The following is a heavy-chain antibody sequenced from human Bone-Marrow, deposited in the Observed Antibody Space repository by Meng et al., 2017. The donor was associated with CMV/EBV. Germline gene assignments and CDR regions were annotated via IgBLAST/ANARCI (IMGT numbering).Heavy chain of an antibody. V-gene: IGHV4-39*01. CDR1: GGSISSGGYY. J-gene: IGHJ6*02. CDR2: IYYSGST. Sequence: SETLSLTCTVSGGSISSGGYYWSWIRQPPGKGLEWIGSIYYSGSTYYNPSLKSRVTISVDTSKNQFSLKLSSVTAADTAVYYCARRLVRTGFYYYYYGMDVWGQGTTVTVSS. D-gene: IGHD6-6*01. CDR3: ARRLVRTGFYYYYYGMDV.